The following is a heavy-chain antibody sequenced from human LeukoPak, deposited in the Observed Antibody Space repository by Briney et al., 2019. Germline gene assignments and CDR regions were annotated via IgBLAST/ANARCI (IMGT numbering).Heavy chain of an antibody. V-gene: IGHV3-33*01. J-gene: IGHJ4*02. CDR2: IWYDGSNE. D-gene: IGHD6-13*01. CDR3: ARGYSSSWYPFH. CDR1: GFTFSIYG. Sequence: PGRSLRLPCAASGFTFSIYGMHWVRQAPGKGLEWVAIIWYDGSNEYYADSVKGRFTISRDNSKNTLHLPMNSLRAEDTAVYYCARGYSSSWYPFHWGQGTLVTVSS.